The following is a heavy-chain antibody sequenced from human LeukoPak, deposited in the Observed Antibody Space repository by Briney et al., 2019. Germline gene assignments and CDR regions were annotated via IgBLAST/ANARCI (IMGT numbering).Heavy chain of an antibody. V-gene: IGHV3-74*01. CDR3: ARPVCGGDCYPYDY. Sequence: GGSLRLSCAASGFTFSSYWMHWVRQAPGKGLVWVSRINRDGSSARYADSVKGRFTISRDNAKNTLYLQMNSLRAEDTAVYYCARPVCGGDCYPYDYWGQGTLVTVSS. D-gene: IGHD2-21*02. J-gene: IGHJ4*02. CDR1: GFTFSSYW. CDR2: INRDGSSA.